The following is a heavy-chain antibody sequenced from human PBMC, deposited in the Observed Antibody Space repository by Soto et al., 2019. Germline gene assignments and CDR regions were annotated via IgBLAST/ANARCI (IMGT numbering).Heavy chain of an antibody. J-gene: IGHJ6*03. Sequence: GGSLRLSCAASGFTFSSYWMSWVRQAPGKGLEWVANIKQDGSEKYYVDSVKGRFTISRDNAKNSLCLQMNSLRAEDTAVYYCARDIDSYYDFWSGYYTSYYYMDVWGKGTTVTVSS. CDR3: ARDIDSYYDFWSGYYTSYYYMDV. D-gene: IGHD3-3*01. V-gene: IGHV3-7*01. CDR2: IKQDGSEK. CDR1: GFTFSSYW.